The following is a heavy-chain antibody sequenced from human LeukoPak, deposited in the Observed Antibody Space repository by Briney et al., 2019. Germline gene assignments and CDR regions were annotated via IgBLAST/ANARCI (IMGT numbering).Heavy chain of an antibody. V-gene: IGHV4-59*12. J-gene: IGHJ3*02. CDR3: ASHLVRDAFDI. D-gene: IGHD6-13*01. CDR1: GGSISSYY. Sequence: SETLSLTCTVSGGSISSYYWSWIRQPPGKGLEWIGYIYYSGSTNYNPSLKSRVTISVDTSKNQFSLKLSSVTAADTAVYYCASHLVRDAFDIWGQGTMVTVSS. CDR2: IYYSGST.